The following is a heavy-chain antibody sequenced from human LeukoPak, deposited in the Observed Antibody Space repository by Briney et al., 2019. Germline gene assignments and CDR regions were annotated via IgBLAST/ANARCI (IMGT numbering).Heavy chain of an antibody. CDR3: VKGYCSSTSCSNWFDP. J-gene: IGHJ5*02. Sequence: GGSLRLSCSASGFTFSSYAMHWVRQAPGKGLEYVSAISSNGGSTYYADSVKGRFTISRDNSKNTLYLRMSSLRAEDTAVYYCVKGYCSSTSCSNWFDPWGQGTLVTVSS. CDR2: ISSNGGST. V-gene: IGHV3-64D*06. D-gene: IGHD2-2*01. CDR1: GFTFSSYA.